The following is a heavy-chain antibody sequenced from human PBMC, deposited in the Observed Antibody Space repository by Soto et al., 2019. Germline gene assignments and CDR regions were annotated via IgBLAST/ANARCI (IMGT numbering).Heavy chain of an antibody. J-gene: IGHJ1*01. CDR3: ARDQTDSVVYSED. CDR2: IWNDGSNE. V-gene: IGHV3-33*01. CDR1: GFSFSSYG. D-gene: IGHD3-22*01. Sequence: GGSLRLSCKASGFSFSSYGMHWIRQAPGKGLEWLAIIWNDGSNEYYADSVKGRFTISRDNSKNTLYLQLNNLRAEDTAVYFCARDQTDSVVYSEDWGQCTLVTVSS.